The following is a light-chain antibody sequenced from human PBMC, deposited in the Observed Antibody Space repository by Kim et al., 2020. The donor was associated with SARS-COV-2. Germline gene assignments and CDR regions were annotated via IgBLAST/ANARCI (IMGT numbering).Light chain of an antibody. Sequence: QSITTPCAGTSTDVGGYNSVSWYQQHPGKAPKLMIYDVSNRPSGVSNRFSGSKSDNTASLTISGLQAEDEADYFCSSYTGTTTSVLFGGGTKVTVL. CDR1: STDVGGYNS. J-gene: IGLJ2*01. V-gene: IGLV2-14*03. CDR2: DVS. CDR3: SSYTGTTTSVL.